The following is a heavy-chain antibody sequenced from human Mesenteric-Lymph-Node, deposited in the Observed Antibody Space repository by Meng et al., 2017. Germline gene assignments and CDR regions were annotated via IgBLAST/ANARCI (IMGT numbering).Heavy chain of an antibody. CDR3: AKRRRDGYSSEFDS. CDR1: GFIFNNYG. Sequence: GESLKISCVGSGFIFNNYGMNWVRQAPGKGLEGVSDISGSGDSTYYADSVKGRFTISRDNSRNTLYLQMNSLRVEDTAIYYCAKRRRDGYSSEFDSWGQGNLVTVSS. J-gene: IGHJ4*02. D-gene: IGHD5-24*01. V-gene: IGHV3-23*01. CDR2: ISGSGDST.